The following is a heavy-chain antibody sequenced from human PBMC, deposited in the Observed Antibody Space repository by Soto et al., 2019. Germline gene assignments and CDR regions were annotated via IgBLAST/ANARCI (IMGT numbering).Heavy chain of an antibody. CDR1: GXTLSSYG. Sequence: LRLSCAASGXTLSSYGMHWVRQAPGKGLEWVAVIWYDGSKEYYADSVKGRFTISRDISKNTLYLQMNSLRAEDTAVYYCAKDWGSYFFDYWGQGTLVTVSS. V-gene: IGHV3-33*03. CDR2: IWYDGSKE. D-gene: IGHD3-16*01. CDR3: AKDWGSYFFDY. J-gene: IGHJ4*02.